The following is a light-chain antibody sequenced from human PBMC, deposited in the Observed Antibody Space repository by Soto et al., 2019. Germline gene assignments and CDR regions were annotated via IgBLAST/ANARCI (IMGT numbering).Light chain of an antibody. J-gene: IGLJ1*01. Sequence: QSGLTQPVSWSVAPGQRVTIAYTGSSANIGAGFDVHWYQQLPGTAPELLIYGNNNRPSGVPDRFSGSKSGTSASLAITGLQAEDEADYYCQSYDGSLSGHVFGTGTKVTVL. CDR1: SANIGAGFD. CDR2: GNN. V-gene: IGLV1-40*01. CDR3: QSYDGSLSGHV.